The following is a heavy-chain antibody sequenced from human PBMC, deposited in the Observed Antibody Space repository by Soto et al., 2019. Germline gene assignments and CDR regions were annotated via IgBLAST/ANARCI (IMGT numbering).Heavy chain of an antibody. CDR3: ARPLMVRGVIIGAFDI. D-gene: IGHD3-10*01. CDR1: GFTFSSYW. V-gene: IGHV3-74*01. CDR2: INNDGSST. Sequence: GGSLRLSCAASGFTFSSYWMHWVRQAPGKGLVWVSRINNDGSSTSYADSVKGRFTISRDNAKNTLYLQMNSLRAEDTAVYYCARPLMVRGVIIGAFDIWGQGTMVTVSS. J-gene: IGHJ3*02.